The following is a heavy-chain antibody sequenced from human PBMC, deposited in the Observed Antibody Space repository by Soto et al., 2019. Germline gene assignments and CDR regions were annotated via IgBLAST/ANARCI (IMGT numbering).Heavy chain of an antibody. CDR1: GFTFNRYW. Sequence: EVQLVESGGGLVQPGGSLRLSCAASGFTFNRYWMGWVRQAPGKGPEWLANITQVGSERYYVDSVKGRFTISRDNVKNSVYLQMNSLRAEDTAVYYCTRTISALPGDDYWGQGTLVTVSS. CDR3: TRTISALPGDDY. D-gene: IGHD2-21*02. V-gene: IGHV3-7*01. CDR2: ITQVGSER. J-gene: IGHJ4*02.